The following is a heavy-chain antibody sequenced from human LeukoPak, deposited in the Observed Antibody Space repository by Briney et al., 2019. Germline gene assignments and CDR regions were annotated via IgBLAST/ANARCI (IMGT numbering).Heavy chain of an antibody. Sequence: GGSLRLSCVASGFIFKNNGMHWVRQAPGKGLEWVAFIRFDESDKFYADSVKGRFTISRDISKNTLFLEMNGLRVDDTAVYYCARATGVWGKGTTVTISS. CDR1: GFIFKNNG. J-gene: IGHJ6*04. V-gene: IGHV3-30*02. CDR2: IRFDESDK. CDR3: ARATGV.